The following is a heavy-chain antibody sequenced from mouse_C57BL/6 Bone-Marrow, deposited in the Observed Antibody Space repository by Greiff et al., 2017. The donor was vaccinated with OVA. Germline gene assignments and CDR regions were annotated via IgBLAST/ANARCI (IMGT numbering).Heavy chain of an antibody. Sequence: VHLVESGPELVKPGASVKISCKASGYAFSSSWMNWVKQRPGKGLEWIGRIYPGDGDTNYNGKFKGKATLTADKSSSTAYMQPSSLTSEDSAVYFCAREDVYDWYFDVWGTGTTVTVSS. CDR2: IYPGDGDT. J-gene: IGHJ1*03. V-gene: IGHV1-82*01. CDR3: AREDVYDWYFDV. CDR1: GYAFSSSW. D-gene: IGHD2-2*01.